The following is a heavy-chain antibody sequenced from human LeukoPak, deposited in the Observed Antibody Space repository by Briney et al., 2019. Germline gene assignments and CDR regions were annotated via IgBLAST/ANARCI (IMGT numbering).Heavy chain of an antibody. CDR2: IYYRGTT. J-gene: IGHJ4*02. D-gene: IGHD5-12*01. CDR3: ARLPRYGGYDHFDY. Sequence: SETLSLTCSVSGDSIDSYYWSWIRQPPGKGLEWIGYIYYRGTTSYNPFLKSRVTISVDTSKNQFSLKLNSVTAADTAVYYCARLPRYGGYDHFDYWGQGILVIVSS. V-gene: IGHV4-59*12. CDR1: GDSIDSYY.